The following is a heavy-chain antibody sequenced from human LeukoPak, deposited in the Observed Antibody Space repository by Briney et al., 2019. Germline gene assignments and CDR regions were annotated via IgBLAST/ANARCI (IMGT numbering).Heavy chain of an antibody. Sequence: GGSLRLSCAASGFSLSTYWMSWVRQAPGKGLEWVANIKQDGSHKNYVDSVKGRFTISRDNAKNSLYLQMNSLRAEDTAGYYCARTSRWFPYYFDYWGQGTLVTVSS. J-gene: IGHJ4*02. D-gene: IGHD3-10*01. CDR1: GFSLSTYW. CDR2: IKQDGSHK. V-gene: IGHV3-7*01. CDR3: ARTSRWFPYYFDY.